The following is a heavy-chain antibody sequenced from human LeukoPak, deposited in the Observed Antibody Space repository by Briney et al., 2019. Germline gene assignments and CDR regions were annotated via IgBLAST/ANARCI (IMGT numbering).Heavy chain of an antibody. D-gene: IGHD3-22*01. CDR3: AANSRILDSSGSYFDY. CDR1: GYTFKTYG. CDR2: ISGYNGKT. Sequence: ASVKVSCKASGYTFKTYGITWGRQAPGQGLEWMGWISGYNGKTKYAQKLQDRVTMTTDTSTTTAYMELSSLRSEDTAVYYCAANSRILDSSGSYFDYLGQGTLVTVSS. J-gene: IGHJ4*02. V-gene: IGHV1-18*01.